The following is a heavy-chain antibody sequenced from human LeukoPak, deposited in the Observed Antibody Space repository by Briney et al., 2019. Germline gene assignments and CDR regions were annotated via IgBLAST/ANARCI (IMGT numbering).Heavy chain of an antibody. CDR2: IYYSGST. Sequence: PSETLSLTCTVSGGSISSSSYYWGWIRQPPGKGLEWIGSIYYSGSTYYNPSLKSRVTISVDTSKNQFSLKLSSVTAADTAVYYCARQRYGGNALDCWFDPWGQGTLVTVSS. CDR1: GGSISSSSYY. D-gene: IGHD4-23*01. J-gene: IGHJ5*02. CDR3: ARQRYGGNALDCWFDP. V-gene: IGHV4-39*01.